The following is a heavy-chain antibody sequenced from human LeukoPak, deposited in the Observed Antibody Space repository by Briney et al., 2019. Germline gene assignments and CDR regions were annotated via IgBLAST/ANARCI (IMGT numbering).Heavy chain of an antibody. CDR2: ISPDGTTI. Sequence: GGSLRLSCAASGFTFSDKWMHWVRLAPGKGLVWVSRISPDGTTISYADSAKGRFTISRDNAKNTVYLQMNSLRVEDTAVYYCARDFYTNYYHSRGDDFDYWGQGTLVTVSS. CDR1: GFTFSDKW. J-gene: IGHJ4*02. CDR3: ARDFYTNYYHSRGDDFDY. V-gene: IGHV3-74*01. D-gene: IGHD3-22*01.